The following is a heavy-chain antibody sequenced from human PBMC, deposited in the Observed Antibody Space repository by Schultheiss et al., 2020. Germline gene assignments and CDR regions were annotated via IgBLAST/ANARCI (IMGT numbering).Heavy chain of an antibody. V-gene: IGHV3-23*01. Sequence: SSRSYYWGWIRQPPGKGLEWVSAISGSGGSTYYADSVKGRFTISRDNSKNTLSLQMDSLRVEDTALYYCAKAYSGYDFFDNWGKGTLVTVSS. CDR1: SSRSYY. CDR2: ISGSGGST. J-gene: IGHJ4*02. D-gene: IGHD5-12*01. CDR3: AKAYSGYDFFDN.